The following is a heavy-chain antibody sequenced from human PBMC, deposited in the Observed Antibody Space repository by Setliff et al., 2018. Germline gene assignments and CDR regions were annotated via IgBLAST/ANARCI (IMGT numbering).Heavy chain of an antibody. CDR2: IWPDDSDT. CDR1: GYSFSTFW. V-gene: IGHV5-51*01. J-gene: IGHJ4*02. CDR3: ARGLDSCGWWSHRPHYFDN. Sequence: PGESLKISCQASGYSFSTFWIGWVRQMLGKGLEWMGVIWPDDSDTTYSPPFRGEVTISADKSVNTAYLQWDSLRASDTAIYYCARGLDSCGWWSHRPHYFDNWGQGTVVTVSS. D-gene: IGHD3-22*01.